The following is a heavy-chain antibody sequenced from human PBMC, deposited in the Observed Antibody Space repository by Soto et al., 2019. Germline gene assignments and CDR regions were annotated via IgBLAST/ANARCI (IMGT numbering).Heavy chain of an antibody. CDR2: INSDGSTT. CDR1: GFTFSSYW. J-gene: IGHJ4*02. Sequence: EVQLVESGGGLVQPGGSLRLSCAASGFTFSSYWMLWVRQAPGKGLVWVSRINSDGSTTSYADSVKGRFTISRDNAKNTLYLQMNSLSDEDTAVYYCARVNPGYSYVNYWGQGTLVTVSS. CDR3: ARVNPGYSYVNY. D-gene: IGHD5-18*01. V-gene: IGHV3-74*01.